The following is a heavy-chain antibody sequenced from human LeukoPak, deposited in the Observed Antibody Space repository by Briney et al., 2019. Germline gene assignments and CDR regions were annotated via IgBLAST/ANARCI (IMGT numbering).Heavy chain of an antibody. J-gene: IGHJ4*02. CDR3: VRASTLVSYVDY. CDR1: GFTFSTYG. D-gene: IGHD4-23*01. V-gene: IGHV3-33*01. Sequence: GGSLRLSCAASGFTFSTYGMHWARQAPGKGLEWVAVIWYDGSNKFHADSVKGRFTISRDNSKNTLYLQMNSLRAEDTAVYYCVRASTLVSYVDYWGQGTLVTVSS. CDR2: IWYDGSNK.